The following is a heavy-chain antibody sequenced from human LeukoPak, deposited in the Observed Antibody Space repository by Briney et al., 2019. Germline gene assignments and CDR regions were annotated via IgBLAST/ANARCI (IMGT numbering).Heavy chain of an antibody. CDR2: IYYSGST. D-gene: IGHD3-22*01. V-gene: IGHV4-59*12. J-gene: IGHJ4*02. CDR3: ARDYYDSSGYWYYFDC. Sequence: PSEPLSLTCTVPGGSTSSYFWSWIRQPPGKGLERIGYIYYSGSTNYNPSLQSRVTISVDTSKIQFYLKLRSVNAADTAVYYCARDYYDSSGYWYYFDCWGQGTLVTVSS. CDR1: GGSTSSYF.